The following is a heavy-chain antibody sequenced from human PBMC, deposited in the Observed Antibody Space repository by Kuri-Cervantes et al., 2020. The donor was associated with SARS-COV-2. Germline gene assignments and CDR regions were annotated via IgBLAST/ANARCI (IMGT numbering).Heavy chain of an antibody. Sequence: SVKVSCKASGGTFSRYAISWVRQAPGQGLEWMGGIIPIFGTANYAQKFQGRVTITADKSTSTAYMELSSLRSEDTAVYYCARRVRGEWLSQYYFDYWGQGTLVTVSS. V-gene: IGHV1-69*06. D-gene: IGHD3-3*01. CDR1: GGTFSRYA. CDR2: IIPIFGTA. J-gene: IGHJ4*02. CDR3: ARRVRGEWLSQYYFDY.